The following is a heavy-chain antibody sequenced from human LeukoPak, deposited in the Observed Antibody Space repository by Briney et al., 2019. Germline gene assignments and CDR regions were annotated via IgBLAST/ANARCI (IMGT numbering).Heavy chain of an antibody. J-gene: IGHJ4*02. CDR2: ISSSSSTI. D-gene: IGHD3-3*01. Sequence: GGSLRLSCAASGFTFSSYSMNWVRQAPGKGLEWVSYISSSSSTIYYADSVKGRFTISRDNAKNSLYLQMNSLRAEDTAVYYCAREGITIFGVVSETIDYWGQGTLVTVSS. CDR1: GFTFSSYS. V-gene: IGHV3-48*01. CDR3: AREGITIFGVVSETIDY.